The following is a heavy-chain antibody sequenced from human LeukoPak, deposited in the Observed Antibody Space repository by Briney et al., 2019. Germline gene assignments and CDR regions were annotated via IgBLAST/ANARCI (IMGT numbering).Heavy chain of an antibody. CDR3: ARHLVSGYCSSTSCYPYYYYYMDV. CDR1: GGSISSSSYY. CDR2: IYCSGST. V-gene: IGHV4-39*01. J-gene: IGHJ6*03. Sequence: PSETLSLTCTVSGGSISSSSYYWGWIRQPPGKGLEWIGRIYCSGSTYYTPSLKSRVTISVDTSKNQFSLKLSSVTAADTAVYYCARHLVSGYCSSTSCYPYYYYYMDVWGKGTTVTVSS. D-gene: IGHD2-2*01.